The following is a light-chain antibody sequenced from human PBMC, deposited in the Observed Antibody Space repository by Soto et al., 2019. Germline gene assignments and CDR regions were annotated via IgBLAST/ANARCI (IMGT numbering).Light chain of an antibody. CDR2: DAS. CDR3: QQRSDWPIT. Sequence: ESVLTQAPSTLSLSPGERATLSCRASQSVGRYLAWYLQRPGQGPRLLIYDASNRATGIPARFGGSGSGTDFTLTISNLGPEEFGSYYCQQRSDWPITFGQGTRLEI. CDR1: QSVGRY. V-gene: IGKV3-11*01. J-gene: IGKJ5*01.